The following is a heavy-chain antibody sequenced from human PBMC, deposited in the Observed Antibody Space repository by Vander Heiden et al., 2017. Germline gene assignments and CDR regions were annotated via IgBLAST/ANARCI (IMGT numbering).Heavy chain of an antibody. CDR2: ISGSGGST. CDR1: GFTFSSDA. J-gene: IGHJ4*02. CDR3: AKGPMIVVVITAFDY. D-gene: IGHD3-22*01. V-gene: IGHV3-23*01. Sequence: EVQLLESGGGLVQPGGSLRLSCAASGFTFSSDAMSWVRQAPGKGLEWVSAISGSGGSTYYADAVKGRFTISRDNSKNTLYLQMNSLRAEDTAVYYCAKGPMIVVVITAFDYWGQGTLVTVSS.